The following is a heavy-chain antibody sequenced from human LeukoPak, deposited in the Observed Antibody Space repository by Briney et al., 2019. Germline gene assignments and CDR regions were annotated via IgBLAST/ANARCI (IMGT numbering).Heavy chain of an antibody. CDR2: IYYSGST. D-gene: IGHD6-13*01. Sequence: SETLSLTCTVSGGPISRYYWSWLRQPPGKGLEWIGYIYYSGSTNFYPSLKSRVTISVDTSKNQFSLKLSSVTAADTAVYYCARDRAAAHFDYWGQGTLVTVSS. J-gene: IGHJ4*02. CDR1: GGPISRYY. CDR3: ARDRAAAHFDY. V-gene: IGHV4-59*01.